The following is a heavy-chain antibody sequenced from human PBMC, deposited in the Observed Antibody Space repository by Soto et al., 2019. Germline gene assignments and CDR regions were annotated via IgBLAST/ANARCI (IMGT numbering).Heavy chain of an antibody. CDR2: IYPGDSDP. Sequence: GESLKISCRTSGTNYWIAWVRQRPGKGLEWLGIIYPGDSDPRYSPSFQSQVTISADKSINTTYLRWSTLKASDSGIYFCARGYYSFWSGPLDYWGQGTLVTVSS. CDR3: ARGYYSFWSGPLDY. V-gene: IGHV5-51*01. J-gene: IGHJ4*02. CDR1: GTNYW. D-gene: IGHD3-3*01.